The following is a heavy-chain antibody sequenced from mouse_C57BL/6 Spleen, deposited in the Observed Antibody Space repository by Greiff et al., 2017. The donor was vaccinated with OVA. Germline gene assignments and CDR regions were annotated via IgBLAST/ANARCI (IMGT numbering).Heavy chain of an antibody. D-gene: IGHD1-1*01. Sequence: DVQLQESGPGLVKPSQSLSLTCSVTGYSITSGYYWYWIRQFPGNKLEWMGYISYAGSTHYNHSLKNLNYFTRDTSKNQLFLKVNSVTTEDTATYYCSRGYGSSYEIDYWGQGTTLTVSS. CDR2: ISYAGST. CDR3: SRGYGSSYEIDY. CDR1: GYSITSGYY. V-gene: IGHV3-6*01. J-gene: IGHJ2*01.